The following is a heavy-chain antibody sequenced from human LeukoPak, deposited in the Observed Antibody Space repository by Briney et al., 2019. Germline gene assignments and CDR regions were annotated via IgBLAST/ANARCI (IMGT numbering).Heavy chain of an antibody. J-gene: IGHJ4*02. Sequence: SVKVSCKASGGTFSSYAISRVRQAPGQGLEWMGRIIPILGIANYAQKFQGRVTMTRNTSISTAYMELSSLRSEDTAVYYCARGSPPRIATWGQGTLVTVSS. D-gene: IGHD6-13*01. CDR1: GGTFSSYA. CDR3: ARGSPPRIAT. V-gene: IGHV1-69*04. CDR2: IIPILGIA.